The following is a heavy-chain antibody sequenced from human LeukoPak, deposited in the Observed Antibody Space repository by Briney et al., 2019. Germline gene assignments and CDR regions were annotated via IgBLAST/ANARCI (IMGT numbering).Heavy chain of an antibody. D-gene: IGHD6-19*01. CDR2: ISSRGCST. V-gene: IGHV3-23*01. J-gene: IGHJ4*02. Sequence: PGGSLRLSCAASGFTFSSYAMNWVRQAPAKGLEWVSAISSRGCSTYYADSVKGRLTISRDNSKNTPYLQMNNRRAEDTAIYYCAKVKFGSSGWCDYWGQGTLVTVSS. CDR3: AKVKFGSSGWCDY. CDR1: GFTFSSYA.